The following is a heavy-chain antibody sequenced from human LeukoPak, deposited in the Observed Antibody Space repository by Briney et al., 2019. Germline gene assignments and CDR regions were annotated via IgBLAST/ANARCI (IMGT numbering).Heavy chain of an antibody. V-gene: IGHV3-73*01. CDR2: IRSKANSYAT. D-gene: IGHD3-22*01. J-gene: IGHJ6*03. Sequence: RAGGPLRLSCAASGFTFSGSAMHWVRQASGKGLEWVGRIRSKANSYATAYAASVKGRFTISRDDSKNTAYLQMNSLKTEDTAVYYCTRLRYYYDSSGYYYYYMDVWGKGTTVTVSS. CDR3: TRLRYYYDSSGYYYYYMDV. CDR1: GFTFSGSA.